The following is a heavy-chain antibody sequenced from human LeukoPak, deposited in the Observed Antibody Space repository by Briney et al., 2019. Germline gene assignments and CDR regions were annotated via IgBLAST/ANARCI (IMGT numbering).Heavy chain of an antibody. J-gene: IGHJ6*02. CDR2: ISGSGGST. CDR3: ARRHYYGSGSSYYYYGMDV. D-gene: IGHD3-10*01. V-gene: IGHV3-23*01. CDR1: GFTFSSYA. Sequence: GGSLRLSCAASGFTFSSYAMSWVRQAPGKGQEWVSAISGSGGSTYYADSVKGRFTISRDNSKNTLYLQMNSLRAEDTAVYYCARRHYYGSGSSYYYYGMDVWGQGTTVTVSS.